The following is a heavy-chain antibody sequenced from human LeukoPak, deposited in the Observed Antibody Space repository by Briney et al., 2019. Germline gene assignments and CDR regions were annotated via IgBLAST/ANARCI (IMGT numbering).Heavy chain of an antibody. Sequence: SVKVSCKAAGGTFSSYAISWVRQAPGQGLEWMGGFIPIFGTANYAQKFQGRVTITTDESTSTAYMELSSLRSEDTAVYYCARKELDGDEDGYYYYMDVWGKGTTVTVSS. D-gene: IGHD4-17*01. CDR1: GGTFSSYA. CDR3: ARKELDGDEDGYYYYMDV. V-gene: IGHV1-69*05. J-gene: IGHJ6*03. CDR2: FIPIFGTA.